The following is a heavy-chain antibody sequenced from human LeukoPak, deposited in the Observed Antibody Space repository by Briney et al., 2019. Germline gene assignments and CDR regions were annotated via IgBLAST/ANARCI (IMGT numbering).Heavy chain of an antibody. Sequence: ASVKVSCKASGGTFSSYAISWVRQAPGQGLEWMGGIIPIFGTANYAQKFQGRVTITTDESTSTAYMELSSLRSEDTAVYYCARLITMIVVVNSPHAFDIWGQGTMVTVSS. CDR1: GGTFSSYA. J-gene: IGHJ3*02. CDR3: ARLITMIVVVNSPHAFDI. D-gene: IGHD3-22*01. V-gene: IGHV1-69*05. CDR2: IIPIFGTA.